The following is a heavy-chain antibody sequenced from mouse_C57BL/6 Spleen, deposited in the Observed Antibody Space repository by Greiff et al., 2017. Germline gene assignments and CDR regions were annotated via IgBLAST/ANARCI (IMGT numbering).Heavy chain of an antibody. J-gene: IGHJ2*01. V-gene: IGHV1-55*01. CDR2: IYPGSGST. Sequence: QVQLQQPGAELVKPGASVKMSCKASGYTFTSYWITWVKQRPGQGLEWIGDIYPGSGSTNYNAKFKSKATLTVDTSSSTAYMQLSSLTSEDSAVYYCARRFIFFIYYYDYWDEGTTLTVSS. CDR1: GYTFTSYW. CDR3: ARRFIFFIYYYDY. D-gene: IGHD1-1*01.